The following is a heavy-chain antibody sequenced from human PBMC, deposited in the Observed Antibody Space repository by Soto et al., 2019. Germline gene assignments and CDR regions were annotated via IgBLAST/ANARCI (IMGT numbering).Heavy chain of an antibody. CDR3: ARDDRTAAAGTLYYYYYGMDV. CDR1: GFTFSSYA. D-gene: IGHD6-13*01. Sequence: GGSLRLSCAASGFTFSSYAMHWVRQAPGKGLEWVAVISYDGSNKYYADSVKGRFTISRDNSKNTLYLQMNSLRAEDTAVYYCARDDRTAAAGTLYYYYYGMDVWGQGTTVTVSS. V-gene: IGHV3-30-3*01. J-gene: IGHJ6*02. CDR2: ISYDGSNK.